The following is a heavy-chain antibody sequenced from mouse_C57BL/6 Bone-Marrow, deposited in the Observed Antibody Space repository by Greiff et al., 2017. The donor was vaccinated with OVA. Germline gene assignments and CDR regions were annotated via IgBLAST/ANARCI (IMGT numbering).Heavy chain of an antibody. Sequence: QVQLKESGAELVKPGASVKLSCKASGYTFTEYTIHWVKQRSGQGLEWIGWFYPGSGRIKYNEKFKDKATLTADKSSSTVYMELSRLTSEDSAVYFCARHEAGGYYLHWYFDVWGTGTTVTVSS. CDR2: FYPGSGRI. CDR1: GYTFTEYT. V-gene: IGHV1-62-2*01. D-gene: IGHD2-3*01. CDR3: ARHEAGGYYLHWYFDV. J-gene: IGHJ1*03.